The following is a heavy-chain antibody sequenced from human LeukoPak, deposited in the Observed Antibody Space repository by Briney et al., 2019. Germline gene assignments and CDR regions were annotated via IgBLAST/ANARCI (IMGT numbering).Heavy chain of an antibody. CDR2: IKQDGSEK. Sequence: GGSLRLSCAASGFTFSSYCMSWVRQAPGKGLEWVANIKQDGSEKYYVDSVKGRFTISRDNAKNSLYLQMNSLRAEDTAVYYCARDLRVYGSGSYFLDYWGQGTLVTVSS. J-gene: IGHJ4*02. D-gene: IGHD3-10*01. CDR1: GFTFSSYC. CDR3: ARDLRVYGSGSYFLDY. V-gene: IGHV3-7*01.